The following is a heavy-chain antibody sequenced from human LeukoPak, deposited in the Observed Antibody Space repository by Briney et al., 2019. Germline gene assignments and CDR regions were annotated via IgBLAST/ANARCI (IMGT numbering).Heavy chain of an antibody. CDR1: GFTFSSYA. J-gene: IGHJ4*02. CDR3: ARGVEGYYDSSGYPPSPTYYFDY. D-gene: IGHD3-22*01. V-gene: IGHV3-30*04. CDR2: ISYDGSNK. Sequence: GRSLRLSCAASGFTFSSYAMHWVRQAPGKGLEWVAVISYDGSNKYYADSVKGRFTISRDNSKNTLYLQMNSLRAGDTAVYYCARGVEGYYDSSGYPPSPTYYFDYWGQGTLVTVSS.